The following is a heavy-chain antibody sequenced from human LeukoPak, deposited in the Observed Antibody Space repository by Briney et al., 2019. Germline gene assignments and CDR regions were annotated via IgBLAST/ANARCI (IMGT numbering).Heavy chain of an antibody. D-gene: IGHD6-19*01. CDR3: ARGFSTSSGRGYYYYYGMDV. V-gene: IGHV4-59*01. CDR1: GGSISNCY. CDR2: IYYSGST. Sequence: SETLSLTCTVSGGSISNCYWSWILQPPGKGLEWLGHIYYSGSTNYNPSPKSRVTISVDTSKNQFSLKLSSVTAADTAVYYCARGFSTSSGRGYYYYYGMDVWGQGTTVTVSS. J-gene: IGHJ6*02.